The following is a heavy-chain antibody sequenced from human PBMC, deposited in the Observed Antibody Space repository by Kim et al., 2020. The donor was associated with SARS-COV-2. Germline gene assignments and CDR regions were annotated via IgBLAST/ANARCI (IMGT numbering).Heavy chain of an antibody. CDR2: MNPNSGNT. CDR1: GYTFTSYD. Sequence: ASVKVSCKASGYTFTSYDINWVRQATGQGLEWMGWMNPNSGNTGYAQKFQGRVTMTRNTSISTAYMELSSLRSEDTAVYYCARGVGDGYNTDYYYYYGMDVWGQGTTVTVSS. CDR3: ARGVGDGYNTDYYYYYGMDV. D-gene: IGHD5-12*01. J-gene: IGHJ6*02. V-gene: IGHV1-8*01.